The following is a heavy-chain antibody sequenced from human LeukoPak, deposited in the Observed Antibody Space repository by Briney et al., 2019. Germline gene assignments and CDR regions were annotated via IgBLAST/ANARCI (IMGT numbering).Heavy chain of an antibody. CDR2: INPNSGGT. D-gene: IGHD1-26*01. CDR1: GYTFTGYY. J-gene: IGHJ4*02. CDR3: ASLYSGSYVVWDY. V-gene: IGHV1-2*02. Sequence: GASVKVSCKASGYTFTGYYMHWVRQAPGQGLEWMGWINPNSGGTNYAQKFQGRVTMTRDTSISTAYMELSRLRSDDTAVYYCASLYSGSYVVWDYWGQGTLVTVSS.